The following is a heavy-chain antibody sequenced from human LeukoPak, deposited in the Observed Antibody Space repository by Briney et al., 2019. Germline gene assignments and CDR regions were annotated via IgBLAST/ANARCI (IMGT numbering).Heavy chain of an antibody. V-gene: IGHV4-61*01. J-gene: IGHJ6*02. CDR1: GGSVSSGSYY. CDR2: IYYSGST. CDR3: ARDRAYYYGMDV. Sequence: KPSETLSLTCTVSGGSVSSGSYYRSWIRQPPGKGLEWIGYIYYSGSTNYNPSLKSRVTISVDTSKNQFSLKLSSVTAADTAVYYCARDRAYYYGMDVWGQGTTVTVSS.